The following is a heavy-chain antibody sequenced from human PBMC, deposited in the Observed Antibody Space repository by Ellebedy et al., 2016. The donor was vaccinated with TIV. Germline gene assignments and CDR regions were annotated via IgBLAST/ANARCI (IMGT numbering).Heavy chain of an antibody. V-gene: IGHV5-51*01. J-gene: IGHJ4*02. CDR3: ARDSGLDY. Sequence: PGGSLRLSCKGSGYSFNSYWIGWVRQMPGKGLEWMGIIYPGDSDTSYSPSFQGQVTISADKSISTAYLQWSNLKASDTAMYYCARDSGLDYWGQGTLVTVSS. CDR1: GYSFNSYW. CDR2: IYPGDSDT. D-gene: IGHD1-14*01.